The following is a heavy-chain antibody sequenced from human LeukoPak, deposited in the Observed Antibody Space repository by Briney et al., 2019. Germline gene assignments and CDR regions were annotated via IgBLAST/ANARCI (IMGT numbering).Heavy chain of an antibody. D-gene: IGHD3-22*01. V-gene: IGHV4-59*08. Sequence: PSETLSLTCTVSGGSISSYYWSWIRQPPGKGLEWIGYIYYSGSTNYNPSLKSRVTISVETSKNQFSLKLSSVTAADTALYYCARGYYDSSGYYRFDYWGQGTLLTVSS. CDR2: IYYSGST. CDR1: GGSISSYY. J-gene: IGHJ4*02. CDR3: ARGYYDSSGYYRFDY.